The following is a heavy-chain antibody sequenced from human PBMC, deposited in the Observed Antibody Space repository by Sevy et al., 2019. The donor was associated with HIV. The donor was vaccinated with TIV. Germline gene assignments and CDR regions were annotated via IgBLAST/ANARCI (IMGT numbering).Heavy chain of an antibody. V-gene: IGHV4-39*01. Sequence: SETLSLTCTVSGGSISSSSYYWGWIRQPPGKRLEWIGSIYYSGSTYYNPSLKSRVTISVDTSKNQFSLKLSSVTAADTAVYYCARHRLWRGSGSYTPFDYWGQGTLVTVSS. D-gene: IGHD3-10*01. CDR3: ARHRLWRGSGSYTPFDY. J-gene: IGHJ4*02. CDR2: IYYSGST. CDR1: GGSISSSSYY.